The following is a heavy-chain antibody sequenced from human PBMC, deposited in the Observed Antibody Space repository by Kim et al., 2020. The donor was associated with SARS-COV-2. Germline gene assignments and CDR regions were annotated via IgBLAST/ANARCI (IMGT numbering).Heavy chain of an antibody. Sequence: SYAQKFQGSVTMTRDTSTSTVYMELSSLGSEDTAVYYCARGNSSSWGFDYWGQGTLVTVSS. CDR3: ARGNSSSWGFDY. J-gene: IGHJ4*02. D-gene: IGHD6-13*01. V-gene: IGHV1-46*01.